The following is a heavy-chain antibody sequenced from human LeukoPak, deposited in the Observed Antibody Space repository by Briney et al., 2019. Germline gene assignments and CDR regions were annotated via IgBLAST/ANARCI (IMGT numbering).Heavy chain of an antibody. V-gene: IGHV4-39*01. CDR1: GGSISSSSYY. CDR3: ARQGVDPWLVIGPPDY. D-gene: IGHD6-19*01. J-gene: IGHJ4*02. CDR2: IYYSGST. Sequence: SETLSLTCTVSGGSISSSSYYWGWIRQPPGKGLEWIGSIYYSGSTYYNPSLKSRVTISVDTSKNQFSLKLSSVTAADTAVYYCARQGVDPWLVIGPPDYWGQGTLVTVSS.